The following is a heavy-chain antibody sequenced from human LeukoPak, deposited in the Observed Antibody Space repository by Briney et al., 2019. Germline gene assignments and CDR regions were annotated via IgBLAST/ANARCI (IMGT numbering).Heavy chain of an antibody. V-gene: IGHV1-2*02. CDR2: INPNSGDT. D-gene: IGHD3-10*01. J-gene: IGHJ6*04. CDR3: ARGILWFGDDV. CDR1: GYTFSDYY. Sequence: ASVKVSCKTSGYTFSDYYIHWIRQAPGQGLEWVGWINPNSGDTDYAQKFQGRVTVTRDTSISTAYMELGRLRSDDTAVYYCARGILWFGDDVWGKGTTVTTSS.